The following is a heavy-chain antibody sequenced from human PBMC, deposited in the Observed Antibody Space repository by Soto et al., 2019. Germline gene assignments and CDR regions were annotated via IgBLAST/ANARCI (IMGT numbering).Heavy chain of an antibody. J-gene: IGHJ5*02. D-gene: IGHD6-6*01. Sequence: GASVKVSCKASGFSFTGYYIHWLRQAPGQGLEWMGWINAHSGGTEYAQKFQGRVTLTRDTSIATAYLKLTSLTSDDTALYYCAKDFTRQLAYWLDPWGQGTQVTVSS. CDR2: INAHSGGT. V-gene: IGHV1-2*02. CDR3: AKDFTRQLAYWLDP. CDR1: GFSFTGYY.